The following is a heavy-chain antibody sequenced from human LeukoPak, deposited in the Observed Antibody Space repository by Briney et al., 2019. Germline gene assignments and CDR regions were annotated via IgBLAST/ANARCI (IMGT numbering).Heavy chain of an antibody. D-gene: IGHD2-2*02. CDR3: AKGREYQLLYGYFDAFDI. CDR2: IWYDGSNK. V-gene: IGHV3-33*06. Sequence: GGSLRLSCAASGFTFSSYGMHWVRQAPGKGLEWVAVIWYDGSNKYYADSVKGRFTISRDNSKNTLYLQMNSLRAEDTAVYYCAKGREYQLLYGYFDAFDIWGQGTMVTVSS. J-gene: IGHJ3*02. CDR1: GFTFSSYG.